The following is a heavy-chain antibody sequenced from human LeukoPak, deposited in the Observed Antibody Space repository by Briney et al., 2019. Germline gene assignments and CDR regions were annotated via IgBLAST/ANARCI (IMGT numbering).Heavy chain of an antibody. CDR2: INHSGST. V-gene: IGHV4-34*01. D-gene: IGHD3-9*01. CDR3: ARSRRYYDILTGPDQSRWFDP. CDR1: GGSFSGYY. Sequence: SETLSLTCAVYGGSFSGYYWSWIRQPPGKGLEWIGEINHSGSTNYNPSLKSRVTISVDTSKNQFSLKLSSVTAADTAVYYCARSRRYYDILTGPDQSRWFDPWGQGTLVTVSS. J-gene: IGHJ5*02.